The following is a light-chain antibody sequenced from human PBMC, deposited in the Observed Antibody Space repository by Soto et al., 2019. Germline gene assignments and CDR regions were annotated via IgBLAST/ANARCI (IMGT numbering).Light chain of an antibody. V-gene: IGKV3-15*01. CDR3: QQYTNWPPEGT. CDR2: GAS. CDR1: QSVSSSY. Sequence: EVVLTQSPGTLSLSPGERATLSCRASQSVSSSYLAWYQQKPGQAPRLLIYGASTRATGVPARFSGSGSGTEFTLTISSLQSEDFAVYYCQQYTNWPPEGTFGQGTKVDNK. J-gene: IGKJ1*01.